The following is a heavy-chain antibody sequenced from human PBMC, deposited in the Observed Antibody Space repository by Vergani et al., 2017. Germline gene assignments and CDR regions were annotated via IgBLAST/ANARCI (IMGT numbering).Heavy chain of an antibody. D-gene: IGHD3-9*01. Sequence: EVQLVESGGGVVRPGGSLRLSCAASGFTFDDSGMSWVRQAPGKGLEWVSGINWNGGSTGYADSVKGRFTISRDNAKNSLYLQMNSLRAEDTALYYCARDVPDYDIFTGYPEFFDYWGQGTLVTVSS. CDR2: INWNGGST. V-gene: IGHV3-20*04. J-gene: IGHJ4*02. CDR3: ARDVPDYDIFTGYPEFFDY. CDR1: GFTFDDSG.